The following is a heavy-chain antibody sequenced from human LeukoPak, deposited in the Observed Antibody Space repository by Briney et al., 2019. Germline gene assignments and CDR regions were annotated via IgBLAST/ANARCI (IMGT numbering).Heavy chain of an antibody. V-gene: IGHV4-34*01. CDR3: ARGRLDRGYSYGYGPILDY. CDR1: GGSFSGYY. J-gene: IGHJ4*02. CDR2: INHSGST. D-gene: IGHD5-18*01. Sequence: PSETLSLTCAVYGGSFSGYYWSWIRQPPGKGLEWIGEINHSGSTNYNPSLKSRVTISVDTSKNQFSLKLGSVTAADTAVYYCARGRLDRGYSYGYGPILDYWGQGTLVTVSS.